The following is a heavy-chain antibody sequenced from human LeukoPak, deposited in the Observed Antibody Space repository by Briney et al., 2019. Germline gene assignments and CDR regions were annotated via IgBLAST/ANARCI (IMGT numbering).Heavy chain of an antibody. V-gene: IGHV3-15*01. D-gene: IGHD1-26*01. J-gene: IGHJ4*02. CDR2: IKSKTDGGTT. CDR1: GFTFSNAW. Sequence: PGGSLRLSCAASGFTFSNAWMSWVRQAPGKGLEWVGRIKSKTDGGTTDYAAPVKGRFTISRDDSKNTLYLQMNSLKTEDTAVYYCTTLRVGATFEYFDYWGQGTLVTVSS. CDR3: TTLRVGATFEYFDY.